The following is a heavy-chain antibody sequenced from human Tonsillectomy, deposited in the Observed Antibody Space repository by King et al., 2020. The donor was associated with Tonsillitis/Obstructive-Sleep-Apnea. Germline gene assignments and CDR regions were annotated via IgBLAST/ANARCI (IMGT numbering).Heavy chain of an antibody. J-gene: IGHJ6*02. V-gene: IGHV3-23*04. CDR1: GFTVSSYA. CDR3: AKDQGLYYDGMDV. CDR2: RSGSGGST. Sequence: VQRVESGGGGVQPGGALRLCCAASGFTVSSYAMNWVGEAPGKGLEWVAARSGSGGSTYYADSVKGRFTISRDKSKNTLYLQMNSLRAEDTAVYYCAKDQGLYYDGMDVWGQGTTVTVSS.